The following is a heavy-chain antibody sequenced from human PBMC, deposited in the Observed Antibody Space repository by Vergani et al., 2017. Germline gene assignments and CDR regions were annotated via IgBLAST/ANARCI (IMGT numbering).Heavy chain of an antibody. J-gene: IGHJ4*02. CDR2: ISGSGGST. CDR1: GFTFSSYA. D-gene: IGHD3-10*01. V-gene: IGHV3-23*01. CDR3: AKDVTMVRGVMFDY. Sequence: EVQLLESGGGLVQPGGSLRLSCAASGFTFSSYAMSWVRQAPGKGLEWVSAISGSGGSTYYAESVKGRFPISRDNSKNTLYLQMNSLRAEDTAVYYCAKDVTMVRGVMFDYWGQGTLVTVSS.